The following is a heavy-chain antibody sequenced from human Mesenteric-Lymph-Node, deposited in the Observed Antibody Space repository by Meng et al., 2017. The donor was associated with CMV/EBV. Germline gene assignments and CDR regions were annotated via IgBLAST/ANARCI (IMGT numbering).Heavy chain of an antibody. J-gene: IGHJ5*02. CDR1: GFTFSSYG. D-gene: IGHD6-13*01. Sequence: GESLKISCAASGFTFSSYGMHWVRQAPGKGLVWVSRINSDGSSTSYADSVKGRFTISRDNAKNTLYLQMNSLRAEDTAVYYCARDLAAGTFDPWGQGTLVTVSS. V-gene: IGHV3-74*01. CDR2: INSDGSST. CDR3: ARDLAAGTFDP.